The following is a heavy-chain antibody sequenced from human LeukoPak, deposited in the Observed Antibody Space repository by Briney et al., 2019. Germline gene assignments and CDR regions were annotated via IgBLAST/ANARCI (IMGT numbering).Heavy chain of an antibody. V-gene: IGHV4-59*08. CDR1: GGSISSYY. D-gene: IGHD3-22*01. Sequence: SETLSLTCAVSGGSISSYYWSWIRQPPGKGLEWIGYFYYSGSTYYNPSLKSRVTISVDTSKNQFSLKLSSVTAADTAVYYCARGYYDSSGYYYSPYGMDVWGQGTTVTVSS. CDR3: ARGYYDSSGYYYSPYGMDV. CDR2: FYYSGST. J-gene: IGHJ6*02.